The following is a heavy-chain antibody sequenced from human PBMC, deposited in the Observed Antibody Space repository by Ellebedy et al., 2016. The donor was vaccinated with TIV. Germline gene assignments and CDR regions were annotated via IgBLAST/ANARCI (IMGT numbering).Heavy chain of an antibody. J-gene: IGHJ3*02. D-gene: IGHD1-1*01. V-gene: IGHV3-7*01. CDR1: GFTFSNYW. CDR2: IKPDGSER. Sequence: GVSLKISCAASGFTFSNYWMSWVRQAPGKGLEWVANIKPDGSERHYVDSVKGRFTISRDNAKNSLDLQMNSLRAEDTAVYYCARPGKVDAFDIWGQGAMVAVSS. CDR3: ARPGKVDAFDI.